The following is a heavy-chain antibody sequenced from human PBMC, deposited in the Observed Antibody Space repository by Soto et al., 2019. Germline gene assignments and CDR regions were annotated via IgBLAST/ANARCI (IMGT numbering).Heavy chain of an antibody. J-gene: IGHJ4*02. CDR1: GFTFRSYT. CDR2: IIRDGGNT. CDR3: ARGTGLYCGGECPPLDY. D-gene: IGHD2-21*01. V-gene: IGHV3-64*01. Sequence: GGSLRLSCAASGFTFRSYTMHWVRQAPGKGLEYVSGIIRDGGNTYHANSLEGRFTISRDNSKNTLYLQMDSLRPEDTGVYYCARGTGLYCGGECPPLDYWGQGTLVTVSS.